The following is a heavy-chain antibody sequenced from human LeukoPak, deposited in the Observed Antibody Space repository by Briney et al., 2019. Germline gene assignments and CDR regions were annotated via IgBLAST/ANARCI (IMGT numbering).Heavy chain of an antibody. V-gene: IGHV3-30*02. CDR2: IRYDGSNR. D-gene: IGHD4-17*01. CDR1: GFSLITYG. Sequence: GGSLRLSCAASGFSLITYGIHWVRQAPGKGLEWVAFIRYDGSNRFYADSVRGRFTISRDNSKNTVYLQMNSLRAEDTAVYYCAKDRSMTTVTPFDNWGQGTLVAVSS. J-gene: IGHJ4*02. CDR3: AKDRSMTTVTPFDN.